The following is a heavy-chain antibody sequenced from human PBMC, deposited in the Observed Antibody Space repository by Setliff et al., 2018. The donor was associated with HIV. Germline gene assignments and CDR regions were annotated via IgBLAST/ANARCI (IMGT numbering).Heavy chain of an antibody. V-gene: IGHV1-2*02. J-gene: IGHJ1*01. CDR1: GYTFTGYY. CDR2: INPNSGGT. Sequence: ASVKVSCKASGYTFTGYYMHWVRQAPGQGLEWMGWINPNSGGTNYAQKFQGRVTMTRDTSISTAYMELSRLRSDDTAVYYCARGGGSSYLYHSRGSEYFQYWGQGALVTVSS. CDR3: ARGGGSSYLYHSRGSEYFQY. D-gene: IGHD3-22*01.